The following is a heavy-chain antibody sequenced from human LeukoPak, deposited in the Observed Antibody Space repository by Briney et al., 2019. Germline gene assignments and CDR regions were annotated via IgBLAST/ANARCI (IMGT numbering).Heavy chain of an antibody. CDR2: ISGSSSYI. Sequence: GGSLRLSCAASGFTFSSYSMNWVRQAPGKGLEWVSSISGSSSYIYYADSVKGRFTISRDNAKNSLYLQMNSLRAEDTAVYYCAKHPHIVVVPAPFFYWGQGTLVTVSS. D-gene: IGHD2-2*01. J-gene: IGHJ4*02. CDR1: GFTFSSYS. V-gene: IGHV3-21*01. CDR3: AKHPHIVVVPAPFFY.